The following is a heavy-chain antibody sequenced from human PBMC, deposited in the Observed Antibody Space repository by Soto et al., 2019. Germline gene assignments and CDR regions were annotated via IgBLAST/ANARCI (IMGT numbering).Heavy chain of an antibody. CDR1: GGSISSGGYS. Sequence: TLSLTCAVSGGSISSGGYSWSWIRQPPGKGLEWIGYIYHSGSTYYNPSLKSRVTISVDRSKNQFSLKLSSVTAADTAVYYCARDHIYAFDNWGQGTPVTVSS. V-gene: IGHV4-30-2*01. J-gene: IGHJ4*02. CDR3: ARDHIYAFDN. D-gene: IGHD5-18*01. CDR2: IYHSGST.